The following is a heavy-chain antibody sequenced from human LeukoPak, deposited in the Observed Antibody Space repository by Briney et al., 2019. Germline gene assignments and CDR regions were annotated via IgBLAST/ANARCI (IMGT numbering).Heavy chain of an antibody. D-gene: IGHD2-15*01. CDR2: ISSSRSYI. V-gene: IGHV3-21*01. J-gene: IGHJ4*02. Sequence: GGSLRLSCAASGFTFSSYSMNWVRQAPGKGLEWVSSISSSRSYIYYADSVKGRFTISRDNAKNSLYLQMNSLRAEGTAVYYCARDRGTKGYCSGGSCYSPLRPYYFDYWGQGTLVTVSS. CDR3: ARDRGTKGYCSGGSCYSPLRPYYFDY. CDR1: GFTFSSYS.